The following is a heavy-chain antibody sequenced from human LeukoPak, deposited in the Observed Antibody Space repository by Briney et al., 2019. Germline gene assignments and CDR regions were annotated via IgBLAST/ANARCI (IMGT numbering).Heavy chain of an antibody. CDR1: GFTVSSNY. D-gene: IGHD4-11*01. CDR3: ARYDSNYGGFDY. V-gene: IGHV3-53*01. J-gene: IGHJ4*02. CDR2: IYSGGST. Sequence: GGSLRLSCAASGFTVSSNYMSWVRQAPGKGLEWVSIIYSGGSTYYADSVKGRITISRDNSKNTLYLQMNSLRAEDTAVYYCARYDSNYGGFDYWGQGTLVTVSS.